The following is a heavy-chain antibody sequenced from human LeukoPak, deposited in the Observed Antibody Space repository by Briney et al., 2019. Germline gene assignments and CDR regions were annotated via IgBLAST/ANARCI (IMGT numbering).Heavy chain of an antibody. CDR3: ARHKQWLVLGDEGGIDY. Sequence: PGGSLRLSCAASGFTFSSYAMHWVRQAPGKGLEWVAVISYDGSNKYYADSVKGRFTISGDNSENTLYLQMNSLRAEDTAVYYCARHKQWLVLGDEGGIDYWGQGTLVTVSS. J-gene: IGHJ4*02. CDR1: GFTFSSYA. V-gene: IGHV3-30-3*01. CDR2: ISYDGSNK. D-gene: IGHD6-19*01.